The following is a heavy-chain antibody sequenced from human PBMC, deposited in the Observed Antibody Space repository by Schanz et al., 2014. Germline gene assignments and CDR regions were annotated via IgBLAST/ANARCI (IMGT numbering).Heavy chain of an antibody. CDR1: GFDFNSYS. D-gene: IGHD3-10*01. CDR2: IATSSSTR. Sequence: EVRLVESGGGLVQPGGSLRLSCEASGFDFNSYSMNWVRRVPGKGLEWLSYIATSSSTRHYADSVKGRVTISRDNAKNSVSLQMRRLRVEDTAVYYCASGVHVSSLQKGLQFWGRGTLVIVSS. CDR3: ASGVHVSSLQKGLQF. V-gene: IGHV3-48*01. J-gene: IGHJ1*01.